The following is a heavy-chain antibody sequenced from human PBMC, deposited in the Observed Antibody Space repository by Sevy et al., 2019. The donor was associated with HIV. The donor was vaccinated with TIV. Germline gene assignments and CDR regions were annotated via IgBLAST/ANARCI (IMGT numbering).Heavy chain of an antibody. V-gene: IGHV4-30-4*01. Sequence: SETLSLTCTVSGGSISSGDYYWSWIRQPPGKGLEWIGYIYYSGSTYYNPSLKSRVTISVDTSKNQFSLNLSSVTAADTAVYYCARVIRRWELLDYYFDYWGQGTLVTVSS. CDR3: ARVIRRWELLDYYFDY. CDR2: IYYSGST. J-gene: IGHJ4*02. CDR1: GGSISSGDYY. D-gene: IGHD1-26*01.